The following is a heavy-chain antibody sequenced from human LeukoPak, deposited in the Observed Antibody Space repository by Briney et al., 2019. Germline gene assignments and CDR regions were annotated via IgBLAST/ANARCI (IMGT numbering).Heavy chain of an antibody. V-gene: IGHV3-7*01. CDR1: GFTFSNYY. CDR2: INQDGSAQ. Sequence: GGSLRLSCAASGFTFSNYYMTWVRQAPGKGLEWVANINQDGSAQYYVDSVKGRFTISRDNAKNSLYLQMSSLRADNTAVYFCARNPNKGAFDIWGQGTMVAVSS. CDR3: ARNPNKGAFDI. J-gene: IGHJ3*02. D-gene: IGHD1/OR15-1a*01.